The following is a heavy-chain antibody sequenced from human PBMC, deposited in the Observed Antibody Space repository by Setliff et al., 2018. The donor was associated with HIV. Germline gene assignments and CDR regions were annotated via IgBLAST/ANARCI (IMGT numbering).Heavy chain of an antibody. V-gene: IGHV3-23*01. Sequence: GGSLRLSCAASGFRFSSYMMNWVRQAPGKGLEWVSGISDSGGSTYYADSVKGRFTISRDNSKNTLNLQMNSLRAENTAVYYCASGYSSSSPRRDYWGQGTLVTV. J-gene: IGHJ4*02. CDR3: ASGYSSSSPRRDY. D-gene: IGHD6-6*01. CDR2: ISDSGGST. CDR1: GFRFSSYM.